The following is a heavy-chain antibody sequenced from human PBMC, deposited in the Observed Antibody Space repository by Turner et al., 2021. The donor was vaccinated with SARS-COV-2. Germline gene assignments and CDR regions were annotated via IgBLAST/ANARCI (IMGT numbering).Heavy chain of an antibody. CDR2: IIIFLGIA. J-gene: IGHJ4*02. CDR1: GGNFSTYA. D-gene: IGHD6-25*01. Sequence: QVQLVQSGAEVRKPGSSVRVSCKPSGGNFSTYAIGWVRQAPGQGLEWMGGIIIFLGIANYAQNFKGRVTITADKSTSTAYMELSSLRSEDTALYYCATLGGVAAQNFDYWGQGTLVTVSS. CDR3: ATLGGVAAQNFDY. V-gene: IGHV1-69*10.